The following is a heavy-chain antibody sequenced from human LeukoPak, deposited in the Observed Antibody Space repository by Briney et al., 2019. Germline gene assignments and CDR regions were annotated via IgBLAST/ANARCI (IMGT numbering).Heavy chain of an antibody. J-gene: IGHJ4*02. D-gene: IGHD3-10*01. V-gene: IGHV3-30-3*01. CDR2: ISYDGSNK. CDR1: GFTFSSYA. CDR3: ARDLNYYGSGSYLFDY. Sequence: GGSLRLSCAASGFTFSSYAMHWVRQAPGKGLEWVAVISYDGSNKYYADSVKGRFTISRDNSKNTLYLQMDSLRAEDTAVYYCARDLNYYGSGSYLFDYWGQGTLVTVSS.